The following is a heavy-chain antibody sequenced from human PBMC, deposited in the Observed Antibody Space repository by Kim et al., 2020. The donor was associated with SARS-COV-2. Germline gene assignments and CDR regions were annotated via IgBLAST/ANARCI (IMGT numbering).Heavy chain of an antibody. V-gene: IGHV4-4*02. CDR1: GGSISSLSW. Sequence: SETLSLTCAVSGGSISSLSWWSWVRQAPGRGLEWIGEISHRGSPNYHPSLKSRMTISIDSSKNQFSLKLTSVTAADTAIYFCSGFSADMMSMMWGRGGLFGPWGQGSLVSVSS. CDR3: SGFSADMMSMMWGRGGLFGP. D-gene: IGHD3-16*01. J-gene: IGHJ5*02. CDR2: ISHRGSP.